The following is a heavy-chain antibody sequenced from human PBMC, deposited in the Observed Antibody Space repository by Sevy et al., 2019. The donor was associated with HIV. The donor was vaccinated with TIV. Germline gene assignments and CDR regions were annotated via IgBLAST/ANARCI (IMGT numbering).Heavy chain of an antibody. CDR2: ISTYNGNT. V-gene: IGHV1-18*01. CDR1: GYTFTGYG. J-gene: IGHJ4*02. D-gene: IGHD6-6*01. Sequence: ASVKVSCKASGYTFTGYGISWVRQAPGEGLEWMGWISTYNGNTNYAQSLQGRVTMTTDTSTSTAYMELRSLSSDDTGVYYCARRYSSSTGKTFDYWGQGALVTVSS. CDR3: ARRYSSSTGKTFDY.